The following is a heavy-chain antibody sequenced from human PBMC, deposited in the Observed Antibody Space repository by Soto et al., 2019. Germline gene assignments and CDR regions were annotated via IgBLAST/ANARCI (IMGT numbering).Heavy chain of an antibody. CDR2: ISGSGAST. Sequence: GGSLRLSCAASGFTFSSYAMNWVRQAPGKGLEWVSGISGSGASTHYADSVKGRFTISRDNSKNTVYLEMSSLRADDTAIYYCEKDLRPYSSGYYSHCWGQATLLTASS. CDR3: EKDLRPYSSGYYSHC. CDR1: GFTFSSYA. J-gene: IGHJ4*02. D-gene: IGHD3-22*01. V-gene: IGHV3-23*01.